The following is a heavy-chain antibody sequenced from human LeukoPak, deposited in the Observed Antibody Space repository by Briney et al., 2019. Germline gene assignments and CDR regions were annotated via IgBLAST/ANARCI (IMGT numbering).Heavy chain of an antibody. CDR2: ISAYNGDT. V-gene: IGHV1-18*01. J-gene: IGHJ6*02. CDR1: GYTFITYG. D-gene: IGHD1-14*01. CDR3: ARDPKNRFTGMDV. Sequence: ASVKVSCKASGYTFITYGISWVRQAPGQGLEWMGRISAYNGDTNYAQKFQGRVTMTTDTSTSTVYMELRSLRSDDTAVYYCARDPKNRFTGMDVWGQGTTVTVSS.